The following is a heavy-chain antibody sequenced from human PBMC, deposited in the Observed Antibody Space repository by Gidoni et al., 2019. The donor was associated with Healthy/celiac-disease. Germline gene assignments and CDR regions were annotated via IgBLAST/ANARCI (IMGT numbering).Heavy chain of an antibody. CDR1: GGSISSGSYY. D-gene: IGHD1-26*01. Sequence: QVQLQESGPGLVKPSQTLSLTCPVSGGSISSGSYYWSWLRQPAGKGLEWIGRIYTSGSTNYNPSLKSRVTISVDTSKNQFSLKLSSVTAADTAVYYCAREEGATEYWGQGTLVTVSS. CDR3: AREEGATEY. CDR2: IYTSGST. V-gene: IGHV4-61*02. J-gene: IGHJ4*02.